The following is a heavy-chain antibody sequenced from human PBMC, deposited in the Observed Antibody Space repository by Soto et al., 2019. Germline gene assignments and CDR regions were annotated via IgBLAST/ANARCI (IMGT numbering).Heavy chain of an antibody. Sequence: QVQLQESGPGLVKPSETLSLTCTVSGGSISSYYWSWIRQPAGKGLEWIGRIYTSGSTNYNPSLKSRVTMSVATSKNQFSLKLSSVTAADTAVYYCARARTSRIAADFDYWGQGTLVTVSS. D-gene: IGHD6-13*01. J-gene: IGHJ4*02. CDR2: IYTSGST. CDR1: GGSISSYY. V-gene: IGHV4-4*07. CDR3: ARARTSRIAADFDY.